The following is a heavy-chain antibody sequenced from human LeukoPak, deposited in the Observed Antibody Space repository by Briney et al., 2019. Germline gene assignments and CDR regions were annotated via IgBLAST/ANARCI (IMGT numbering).Heavy chain of an antibody. D-gene: IGHD3-22*01. CDR2: IYYTGST. J-gene: IGHJ4*02. CDR3: TGKYYYDSSGYYYVDY. Sequence: SETLSLTCGVSGGSIKSSNYYWGWIRQPPGKGPEWIGTIYYTGSTYYSSSLESRVTISADTSKNQFSLKLSSVTAADTAVYYCTGKYYYDSSGYYYVDYWGQGTLVTVSS. V-gene: IGHV4-39*01. CDR1: GGSIKSSNYY.